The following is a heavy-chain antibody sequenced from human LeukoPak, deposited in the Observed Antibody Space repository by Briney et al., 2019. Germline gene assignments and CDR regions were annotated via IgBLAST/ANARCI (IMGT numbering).Heavy chain of an antibody. J-gene: IGHJ5*02. CDR3: ARDVDGSGSPDFKASGWFDP. CDR2: ISTSGST. Sequence: SQTLSLTCTVSGGSISNGSYYWSWIRQPAGKGLEWIGRISTSGSTNYNPSLKSRVSMSLDTSKNQLSLKLSSVTAADTAVYYCARDVDGSGSPDFKASGWFDPWGQGTLVTVSS. CDR1: GGSISNGSYY. V-gene: IGHV4-61*02. D-gene: IGHD3-10*01.